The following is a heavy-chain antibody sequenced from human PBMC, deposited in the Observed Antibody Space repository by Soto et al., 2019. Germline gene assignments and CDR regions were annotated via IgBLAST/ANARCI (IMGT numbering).Heavy chain of an antibody. D-gene: IGHD3-22*01. J-gene: IGHJ3*01. CDR3: VSDDRWAFDF. CDR1: GFTFSNYA. Sequence: EVQLVESGGGLVQPGGSLRVSCAASGFTFSNYAMNWVRQAPGKGLEWVSYISIGSGSIFYADSVKGRFTISRDDAKNSLYLQMNTRRDEDTAVYYCVSDDRWAFDFWGQGTMVTVSS. CDR2: ISIGSGSI. V-gene: IGHV3-48*02.